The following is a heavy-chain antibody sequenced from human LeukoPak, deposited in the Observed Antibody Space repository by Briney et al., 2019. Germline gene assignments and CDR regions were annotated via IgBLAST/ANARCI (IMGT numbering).Heavy chain of an antibody. Sequence: SETLSLTCTVSGGSISSSSYYWGWIRQPPGKGLEWIGSIYYSGSTYYNPSLKSRVTISVDTSKNQFSLKLSSVTAADTAVYYCARISSSWSFDFDYWGQGTLVTVSS. CDR2: IYYSGST. V-gene: IGHV4-39*07. J-gene: IGHJ4*02. D-gene: IGHD6-13*01. CDR3: ARISSSWSFDFDY. CDR1: GGSISSSSYY.